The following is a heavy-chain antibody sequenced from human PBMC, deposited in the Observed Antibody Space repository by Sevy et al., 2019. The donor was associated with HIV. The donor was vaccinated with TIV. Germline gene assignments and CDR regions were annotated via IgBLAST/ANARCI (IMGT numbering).Heavy chain of an antibody. CDR1: GYTFTSYG. V-gene: IGHV1-18*01. J-gene: IGHJ4*02. CDR3: ARDRDYDYIWGTFPYRDY. Sequence: ASVKVSCKASGYTFTSYGISWVRQAPGQGLEWMGWISAYKCNTNYAQKFQGRVTMTTDTSTFTAYMELRSLRYDDTAVYYCARDRDYDYIWGTFPYRDYWGQGTLVTVSS. CDR2: ISAYKCNT. D-gene: IGHD3-16*01.